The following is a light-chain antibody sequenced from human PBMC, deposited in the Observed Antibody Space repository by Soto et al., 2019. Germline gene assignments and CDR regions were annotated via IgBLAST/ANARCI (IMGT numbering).Light chain of an antibody. J-gene: IGKJ4*01. CDR2: DAS. Sequence: EIVLTQSPATLSLSPGERATLSCRASQSVSSYLAWYQQKPGQAPRLLIYDASNRATGIPARFSGSGSGTDFTLTISSLEPEEFAVYYCQQRSNWNTFGGGTKVEIK. V-gene: IGKV3-11*01. CDR3: QQRSNWNT. CDR1: QSVSSY.